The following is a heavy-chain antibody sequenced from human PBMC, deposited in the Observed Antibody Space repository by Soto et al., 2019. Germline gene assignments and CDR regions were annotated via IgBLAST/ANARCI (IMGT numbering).Heavy chain of an antibody. J-gene: IGHJ3*02. Sequence: QVQLQESGPGLARPSQTVSLTCTVSGASLNSGEYYWTWIRQVPGKDLEWIGHIFNTGTIFSTPSLTSRFRMSTDTSFNCFYPDLESVTAAATAVYYCARGLGSDNNGHLLASFDIWGHRTFVTVSA. CDR1: GASLNSGEYY. CDR3: ARGLGSDNNGHLLASFDI. CDR2: IFNTGTI. V-gene: IGHV4-31*02. D-gene: IGHD3-22*01.